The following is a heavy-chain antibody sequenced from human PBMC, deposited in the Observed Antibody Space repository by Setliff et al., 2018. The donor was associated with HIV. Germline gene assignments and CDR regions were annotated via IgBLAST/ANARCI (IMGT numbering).Heavy chain of an antibody. D-gene: IGHD3-10*01. CDR2: IFSSGTT. CDR1: GGSLRRYY. Sequence: SETLSLTCTVSGGSLRRYYWSWIRQSPGKGLEWIGYIFSSGTTDYNPSLKSRVTLALDTSTNQFSLKLRSVTAADTAVYYCARDYGSGSYDHWGQGTLVTVSS. J-gene: IGHJ5*02. V-gene: IGHV4-59*08. CDR3: ARDYGSGSYDH.